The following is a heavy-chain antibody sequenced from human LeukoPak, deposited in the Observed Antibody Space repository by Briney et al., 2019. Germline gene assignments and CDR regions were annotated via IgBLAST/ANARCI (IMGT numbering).Heavy chain of an antibody. CDR3: ARENWNDRGVVDY. Sequence: SETLSLTCAVYGGSFSGYYWSWIRQPPGKGLEWIGEINHSGSTNYNPSLKSRVTISVDTSKNQFSLKLSSVTAADTAVYYCARENWNDRGVVDYWGQGTLVTVSS. CDR2: INHSGST. V-gene: IGHV4-34*01. D-gene: IGHD1-1*01. CDR1: GGSFSGYY. J-gene: IGHJ4*02.